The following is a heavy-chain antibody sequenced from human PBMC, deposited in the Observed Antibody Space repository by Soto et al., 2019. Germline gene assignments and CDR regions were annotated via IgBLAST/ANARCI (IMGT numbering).Heavy chain of an antibody. D-gene: IGHD2-2*01. J-gene: IGHJ4*02. CDR3: ARPARECSSPGCAN. CDR2: INRDGSET. CDR1: GLTFSNYW. Sequence: EVQLVESGGGLVQPGGSLRLSCVVSGLTFSNYWMSWVRQAPGKGLEWVANINRDGSETYYVDSVKGRFTISRDNIKNPLYLQMTSLRAEDTAVYYCARPARECSSPGCANWDQGTLFTVSS. V-gene: IGHV3-7*01.